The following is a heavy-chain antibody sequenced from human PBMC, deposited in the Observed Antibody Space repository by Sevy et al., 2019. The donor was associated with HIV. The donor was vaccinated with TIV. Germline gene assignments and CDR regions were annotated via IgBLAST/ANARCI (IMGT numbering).Heavy chain of an antibody. CDR3: ATDYIDVAPDAFDI. D-gene: IGHD3-9*01. Sequence: GGSLRLSCAASGFTFSSYSMNWVRQAPGKGLEWVSSISSSSSYIYYADSVKGRFTISRDNAKNSLYLQMNSLRAEDTAVYYCATDYIDVAPDAFDIWGQGTMVTVSS. CDR2: ISSSSSYI. V-gene: IGHV3-21*01. J-gene: IGHJ3*02. CDR1: GFTFSSYS.